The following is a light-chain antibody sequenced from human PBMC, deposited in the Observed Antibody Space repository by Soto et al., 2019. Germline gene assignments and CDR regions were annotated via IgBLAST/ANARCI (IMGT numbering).Light chain of an antibody. CDR3: QQYKNWPPIT. V-gene: IGKV3-15*01. CDR2: GAS. Sequence: EIVMTQSPATLSVSPGERATLSCRARQSVSSNLAWYQQKPGQAPRLLIYGASTRATGIPARFSGSGSGTEFTLTISSLQSEDFAVYYCQQYKNWPPITVGQGTRLEIK. J-gene: IGKJ5*01. CDR1: QSVSSN.